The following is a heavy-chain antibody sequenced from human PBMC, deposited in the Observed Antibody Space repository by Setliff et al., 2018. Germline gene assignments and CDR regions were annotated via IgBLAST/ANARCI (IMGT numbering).Heavy chain of an antibody. CDR3: ARCSSWHSHYPHFIY. V-gene: IGHV3-23*01. D-gene: IGHD6-13*01. Sequence: GGSLRLSCVASTFTFSKYAVTWVRQAPGKGLEWVSSIHVSGGSTYYADSVKGRFTISRDNSRNTLYLQMNSLRAEDTAVYYCARCSSWHSHYPHFIYWGQGALVTVSS. CDR1: TFTFSKYA. J-gene: IGHJ4*02. CDR2: IHVSGGST.